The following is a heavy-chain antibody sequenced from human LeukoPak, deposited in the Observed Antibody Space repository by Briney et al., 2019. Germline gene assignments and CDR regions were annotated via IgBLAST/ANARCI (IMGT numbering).Heavy chain of an antibody. V-gene: IGHV4-34*01. CDR2: INPSGST. CDR1: GGSFSDYS. Sequence: SETLSLTCGVQGGSFSDYSWSWIRQPPGKGLEWIGEINPSGSTTYNPSLKSRFTISVDTSKDQFSLKLTSVTAADTAVYYCARLGVYTSSWYRYKYFDYWGQGTLVTVSS. CDR3: ARLGVYTSSWYRYKYFDY. D-gene: IGHD6-13*01. J-gene: IGHJ4*02.